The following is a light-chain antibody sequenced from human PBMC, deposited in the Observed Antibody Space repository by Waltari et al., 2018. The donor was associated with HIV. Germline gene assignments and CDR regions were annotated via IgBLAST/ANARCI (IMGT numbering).Light chain of an antibody. CDR3: QQRSNGPRT. CDR2: DAS. V-gene: IGKV3-11*01. J-gene: IGKJ1*01. CDR1: QSIINF. Sequence: EIVLTQSPATLSLSPGERATLSCRASQSIINFLAWYQQKPGQAPRLLIYDASNRATDIPARFSGSGSGTDFTLTISSLEPEDFAVYYCQQRSNGPRTFGQGTKVESK.